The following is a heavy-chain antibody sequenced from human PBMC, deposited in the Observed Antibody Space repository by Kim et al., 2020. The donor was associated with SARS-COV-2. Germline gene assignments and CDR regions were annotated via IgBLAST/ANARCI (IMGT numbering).Heavy chain of an antibody. V-gene: IGHV7-4-1*02. CDR1: GYTFTSYT. Sequence: ASVKVSCKASGYTFTSYTMNWVRQAPGQGLEWMGWINTNTVNPTYAQGFTGRFVFSLGTSVSTAYLQISSLKAEDTAVYYCARGGCSSASCHFDYLGQGTLVTVSS. D-gene: IGHD2-2*01. CDR2: INTNTVNP. J-gene: IGHJ4*02. CDR3: ARGGCSSASCHFDY.